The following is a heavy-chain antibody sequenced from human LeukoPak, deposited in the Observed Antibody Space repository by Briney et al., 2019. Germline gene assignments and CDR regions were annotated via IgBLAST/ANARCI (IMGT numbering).Heavy chain of an antibody. J-gene: IGHJ4*02. Sequence: SETLSLTCTVSGDSISGFYWSWIRQPPGKGLEWIGYIYYSGSTYYNPSLKSRVTISVDTSKNQFSLKLSSVTAADTAVYYCARAGGYYDSSGSGFDYWGQGTLVTVSS. D-gene: IGHD3-22*01. CDR2: IYYSGST. V-gene: IGHV4-59*12. CDR3: ARAGGYYDSSGSGFDY. CDR1: GDSISGFY.